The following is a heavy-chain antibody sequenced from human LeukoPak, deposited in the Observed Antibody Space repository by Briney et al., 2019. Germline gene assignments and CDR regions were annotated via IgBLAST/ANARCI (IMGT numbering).Heavy chain of an antibody. CDR1: GGSISSSSYY. CDR2: IYYSGST. J-gene: IGHJ2*01. Sequence: SETLSLTCTVSGGSISSSSYYWGWIRQPPGKGLEWIGSIYYSGSTYYNPSLKSRFTISVDTSKNQFSLKLSSVTAADTAVYYCARTSTYYYGSGSYYPTVWYFDLWGRGTLVTVSS. V-gene: IGHV4-39*01. CDR3: ARTSTYYYGSGSYYPTVWYFDL. D-gene: IGHD3-10*01.